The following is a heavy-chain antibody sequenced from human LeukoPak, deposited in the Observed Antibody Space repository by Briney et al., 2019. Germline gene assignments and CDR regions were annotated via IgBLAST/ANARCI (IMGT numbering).Heavy chain of an antibody. D-gene: IGHD6-6*01. J-gene: IGHJ4*02. V-gene: IGHV3-30*02. CDR2: IRYDGSNK. Sequence: GGSLRLSCAASGFTFSSYGMHWVRQAPRKGLEWVAFIRYDGSNKYYADSVKGRFTISRDNSKNTLYLQMNSLRAEDTAVYYCAKDQYSSSYYFDYWGQGTLVTVSS. CDR1: GFTFSSYG. CDR3: AKDQYSSSYYFDY.